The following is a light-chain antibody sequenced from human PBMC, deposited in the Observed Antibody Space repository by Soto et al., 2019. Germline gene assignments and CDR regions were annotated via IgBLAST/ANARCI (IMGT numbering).Light chain of an antibody. CDR2: GTS. J-gene: IGKJ1*01. Sequence: EIVLTQSPGTLSLSPGERATLSCRASQSVNINYLDWYQQKPGQSPRLLMYGTSTRATGVPGRFSGSGSGTDFTLTISRLEPEDFAVYYCQQFASSPRTFGQGTKVE. CDR3: QQFASSPRT. V-gene: IGKV3-20*01. CDR1: QSVNINY.